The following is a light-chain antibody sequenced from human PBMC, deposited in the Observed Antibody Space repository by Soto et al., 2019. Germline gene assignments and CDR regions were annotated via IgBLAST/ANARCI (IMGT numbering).Light chain of an antibody. Sequence: NLLTPSPCTLSLSTVEGATLSCSASRGVSANYLAWYQQKPGQAPTLLIYGASIRAAGIPDRFSGSGSGTEFTLTISSLQPDDFATYYCQQYDSYSSGPFGQGTKVDIK. CDR2: GAS. CDR3: QQYDSYSSGP. J-gene: IGKJ1*01. CDR1: RGVSANY. V-gene: IGKV3-20*01.